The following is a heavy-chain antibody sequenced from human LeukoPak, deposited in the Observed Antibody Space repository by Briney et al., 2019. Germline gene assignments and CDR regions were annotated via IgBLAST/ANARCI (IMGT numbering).Heavy chain of an antibody. J-gene: IGHJ4*02. CDR1: GFIFSTYG. Sequence: GGSLRLSCAASGFIFSTYGMHWVRQAPGKGLEWVAFIRYNGHHKFYIDSVKGRFTVSRDNSKNTLYLQMNSLRPEDTAVYYCAKEGWGYCSSTSCYAAGVSGGELDYWGQGTLVTVSS. CDR2: IRYNGHHK. V-gene: IGHV3-30*02. D-gene: IGHD2-2*01. CDR3: AKEGWGYCSSTSCYAAGVSGGELDY.